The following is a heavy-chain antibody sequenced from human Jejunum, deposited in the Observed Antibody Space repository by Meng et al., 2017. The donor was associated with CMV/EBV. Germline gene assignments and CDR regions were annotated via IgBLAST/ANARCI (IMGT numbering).Heavy chain of an antibody. D-gene: IGHD7-27*01. Sequence: TAAGGTTSSSSYCWGWIRQPPGRGLEWIASIYYSGTTFYSPSLKSRVTISIDTSKHHFSLNLNSVTAADTAVYYCAREFLTGETDSWGQGTLVTVSS. J-gene: IGHJ4*02. CDR3: AREFLTGETDS. V-gene: IGHV4-39*07. CDR1: GGTTSSSSYC. CDR2: IYYSGTT.